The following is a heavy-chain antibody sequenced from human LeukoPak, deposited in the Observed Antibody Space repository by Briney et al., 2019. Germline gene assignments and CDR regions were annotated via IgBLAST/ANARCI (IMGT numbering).Heavy chain of an antibody. J-gene: IGHJ4*02. CDR3: AREAVAAQDF. V-gene: IGHV3-48*03. CDR2: ISSSGRTI. Sequence: GGSLRLSCAASGFTFSSYEMNWVRQAPGKGLEWVSYISSSGRTIYYADSVKGRFTISRDNAKNSLYLQMNSLRDEDTAVYYCAREAVAAQDFWGQGTLVTVSS. D-gene: IGHD6-19*01. CDR1: GFTFSSYE.